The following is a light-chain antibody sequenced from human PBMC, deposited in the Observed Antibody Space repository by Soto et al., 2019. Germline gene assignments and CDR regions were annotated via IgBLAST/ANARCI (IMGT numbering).Light chain of an antibody. V-gene: IGLV2-14*03. J-gene: IGLJ2*01. CDR1: SSDIGGYNY. CDR3: SSYSSSITQVV. CDR2: NVN. Sequence: QSALTQPASVSGSLGQSITISCTGTSSDIGGYNYVSWYQHNPGEAPKLLIYNVNDRPPRVSNLFSGSKSANTASLTISGLEAEDEATYCCSSYSSSITQVVFGGGTKLTVL.